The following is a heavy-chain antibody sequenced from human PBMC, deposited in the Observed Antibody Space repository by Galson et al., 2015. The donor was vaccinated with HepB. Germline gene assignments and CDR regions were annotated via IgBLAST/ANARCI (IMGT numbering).Heavy chain of an antibody. CDR2: IHHTGGT. Sequence: LSLTCAVSGDSISSSSWWSWVRQPPGKGLEWLAGIHHTGGTTYNPPPKSRVTISVDKSKNQVFLKGTPLTAADTAVYYCARINWSRGHSNVAVAGTFGSLDYWGQGALVTVSS. J-gene: IGHJ4*02. CDR1: GDSISSSSW. D-gene: IGHD6-19*01. V-gene: IGHV4-4*02. CDR3: ARINWSRGHSNVAVAGTFGSLDY.